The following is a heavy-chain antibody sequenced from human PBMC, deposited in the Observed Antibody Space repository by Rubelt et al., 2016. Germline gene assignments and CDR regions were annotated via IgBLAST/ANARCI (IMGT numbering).Heavy chain of an antibody. D-gene: IGHD6-6*01. CDR2: ISAYHVNT. Sequence: QVQLVQSGAEVKKPGASVKVSCKASGYTFTSYGISWVRQAPGQGLEWMGWISAYHVNTNYAQKLQSRVTMTTDTSTRTACMGLRSLRSDDTAVYYCARVGALAARKIYYFDYWGQGTLVTVSS. V-gene: IGHV1-18*01. CDR1: GYTFTSYG. J-gene: IGHJ4*02. CDR3: ARVGALAARKIYYFDY.